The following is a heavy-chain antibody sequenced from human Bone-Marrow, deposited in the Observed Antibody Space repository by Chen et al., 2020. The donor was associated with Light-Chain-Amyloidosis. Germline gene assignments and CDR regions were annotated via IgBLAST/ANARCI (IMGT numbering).Heavy chain of an antibody. J-gene: IGHJ6*02. CDR2: ISWNSGTI. Sequence: EVQLVESGGGLVQPGRSLRLSCAPSGFRLDDYAMHWVRQAPEKGLEWVSGISWNSGTIGYADSVKGRFTISRDNVKNSLYLQMNSLRSEDTALYYCAKDTAGYYYYGMDVWGQGTTVTVSS. V-gene: IGHV3-9*01. CDR3: AKDTAGYYYYGMDV. CDR1: GFRLDDYA.